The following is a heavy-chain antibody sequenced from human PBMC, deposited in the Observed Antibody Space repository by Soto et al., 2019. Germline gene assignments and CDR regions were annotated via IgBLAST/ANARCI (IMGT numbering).Heavy chain of an antibody. CDR3: ARGGGDTYFDY. CDR1: GLTLRTFT. D-gene: IGHD2-21*02. CDR2: ISVSGGST. Sequence: EVQLLESGGGLVQPGGSLRLSCAASGLTLRTFTMSWVRQAPGKGLEWVSAISVSGGSTYYADSVKGRFTMSRDNSKNTVYLQMNSLRAEDTAVYYCARGGGDTYFDYWGQGTLVTVSS. J-gene: IGHJ4*02. V-gene: IGHV3-23*01.